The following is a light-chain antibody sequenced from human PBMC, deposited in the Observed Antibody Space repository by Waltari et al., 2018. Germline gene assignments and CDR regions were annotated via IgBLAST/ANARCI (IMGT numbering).Light chain of an antibody. Sequence: QSVLTQPPSASGTPGQRVPISSSGSRSNIACNIVHWYQQFPGTAPKLLIYSNNPRPSGVPDRFSGSKSGTSASLAISGLQSEDEADYYCAAWDDSLNGWVFGGGTKLTVL. CDR1: RSNIACNI. CDR2: SNN. V-gene: IGLV1-44*01. CDR3: AAWDDSLNGWV. J-gene: IGLJ3*02.